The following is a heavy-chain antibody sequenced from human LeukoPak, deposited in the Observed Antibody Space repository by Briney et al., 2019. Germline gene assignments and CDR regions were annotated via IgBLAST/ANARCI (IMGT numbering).Heavy chain of an antibody. CDR3: AKMKGWRLYDYCMDV. CDR2: LTGSGST. J-gene: IGHJ6*03. D-gene: IGHD2-15*01. CDR1: GFAFSSFA. V-gene: IGHV3-23*01. Sequence: TGGSLRLSCVASGFAFSSFAMSWVRQAPGKGLEWVSGLTGSGSTYHADSVKGRFTISRDNSKNTLSLQMNSLRAEDTAVHYCAKMKGWRLYDYCMDVWGKGTTVTVSS.